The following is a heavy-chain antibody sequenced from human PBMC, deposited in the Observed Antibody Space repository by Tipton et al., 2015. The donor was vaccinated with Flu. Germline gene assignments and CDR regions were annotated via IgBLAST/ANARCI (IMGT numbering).Heavy chain of an antibody. CDR1: GFTVSSKH. D-gene: IGHD2-15*01. CDR3: TTDCSGGGCYSEGPYGY. Sequence: SLRLSCAASGFTVSSKHMGWVRQAPGKGLQWVSVIYRGGTTYVADSVKGRCTISRDNSKNTLYLQMNSLKTEDTAVYYCTTDCSGGGCYSEGPYGYWGQGTLVTVSS. J-gene: IGHJ4*02. CDR2: IYRGGTT. V-gene: IGHV3-53*01.